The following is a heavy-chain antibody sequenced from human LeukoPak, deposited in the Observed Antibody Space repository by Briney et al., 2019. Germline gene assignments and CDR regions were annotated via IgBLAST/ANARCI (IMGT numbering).Heavy chain of an antibody. Sequence: SETLSLTCTVSGGSISSYYWSWIRQPPGKGLEWIGYVYYSGSTNYNPSLKSRVTISVDTSKIQFSLKLTSVTAADTAVYYCARGDSGSFSQFDCWGQGTLVTVSS. CDR1: GGSISSYY. CDR3: ARGDSGSFSQFDC. J-gene: IGHJ4*02. V-gene: IGHV4-59*01. D-gene: IGHD1-26*01. CDR2: VYYSGST.